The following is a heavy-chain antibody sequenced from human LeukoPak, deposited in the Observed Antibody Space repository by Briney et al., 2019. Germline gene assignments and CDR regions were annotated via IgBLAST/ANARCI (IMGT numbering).Heavy chain of an antibody. V-gene: IGHV5-51*04. J-gene: IGHJ4*02. Sequence: GESLKISCQGSRYNFVNYWIGWVRQMPGKGLEWMGIIHPRDSDTRYSPSFQGQVTISVDKPINTAYLLWSSLKASDTAIYYCARTMYYYDSSGTNQATYFDYWGQGTLVTVSS. CDR1: RYNFVNYW. CDR2: IHPRDSDT. D-gene: IGHD3-22*01. CDR3: ARTMYYYDSSGTNQATYFDY.